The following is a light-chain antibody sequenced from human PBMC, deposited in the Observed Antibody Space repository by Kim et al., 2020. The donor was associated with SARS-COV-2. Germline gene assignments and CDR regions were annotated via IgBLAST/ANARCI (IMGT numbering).Light chain of an antibody. V-gene: IGLV9-49*01. CDR2: VGTGGIVG. J-gene: IGLJ1*01. CDR3: GADHGSGSNFVYV. CDR1: SGYSNYK. Sequence: QPVLTQPPSASASLGASVTLTCTLSSGYSNYKVDWYQQRPGKGPRFVMRVGTGGIVGSKGGGIPDRFSVWDSGLNRYLTSKNIQEEDEGDYHCGADHGSGSNFVYVFGTGTKVTVL.